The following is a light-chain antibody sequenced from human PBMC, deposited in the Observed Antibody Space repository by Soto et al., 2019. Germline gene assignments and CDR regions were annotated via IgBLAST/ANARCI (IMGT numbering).Light chain of an antibody. CDR3: QQYDNPP. J-gene: IGKJ4*01. Sequence: DIQMTQSPSSLSASVGDRVTITGQASQDISNYLNWYQQKPGKAPKLLIYDASNLETGVPSRFSGSGSGTDFTFTISSLQPEDIATYYCQQYDNPPFGGGTKVEIK. CDR2: DAS. V-gene: IGKV1-33*01. CDR1: QDISNY.